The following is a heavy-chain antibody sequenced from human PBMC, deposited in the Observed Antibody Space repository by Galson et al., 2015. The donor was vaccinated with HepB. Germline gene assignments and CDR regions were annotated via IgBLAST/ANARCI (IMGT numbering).Heavy chain of an antibody. Sequence: SLRLSCAASGFNFSSYAMSWVRQAPGKGLEWVSAISGSGGSTYYADSVKGRFTISRDNSKNTLYLQMNSLRAEDTAVYYCAKTKQYSSENWFDPWGQGTLVTVSS. CDR2: ISGSGGST. V-gene: IGHV3-23*01. J-gene: IGHJ5*02. CDR1: GFNFSSYA. D-gene: IGHD6-25*01. CDR3: AKTKQYSSENWFDP.